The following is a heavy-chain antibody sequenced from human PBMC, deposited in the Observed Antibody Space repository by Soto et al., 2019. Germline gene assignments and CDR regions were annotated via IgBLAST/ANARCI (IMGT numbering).Heavy chain of an antibody. CDR2: INPNSGCT. D-gene: IGHD5-18*01. V-gene: IGHV1-2*04. J-gene: IGHJ4*02. CDR3: ARELRGYSYGYYFDY. Sequence: GASVKVSCKASGYTFTGYYMHWVRQAPGQGPDLMGLINPNSGCTNYAQKFQGWVTMTRDTFISTAYMELCRLRSDVTAVYYCARELRGYSYGYYFDYWGQGTLVTVSS. CDR1: GYTFTGYY.